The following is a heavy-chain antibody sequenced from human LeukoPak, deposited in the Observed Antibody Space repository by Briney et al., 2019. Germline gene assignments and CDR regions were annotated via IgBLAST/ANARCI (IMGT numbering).Heavy chain of an antibody. J-gene: IGHJ5*02. CDR1: GDSVSSNSAA. CDR3: AREGSRDSSSWYWLDP. CDR2: TYYRSKWYN. D-gene: IGHD6-13*01. Sequence: SQTLSLTCAISGDSVSSNSAAWNWIRQSPSRGLEWLGRTYYRSKWYNDYAVSVKSRITINPDTSKNQFSLQLNSVTPEDTAVYYCAREGSRDSSSWYWLDPWGQGTLVTVSS. V-gene: IGHV6-1*01.